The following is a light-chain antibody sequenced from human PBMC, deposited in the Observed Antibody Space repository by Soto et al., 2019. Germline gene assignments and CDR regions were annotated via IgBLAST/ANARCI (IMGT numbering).Light chain of an antibody. J-gene: IGLJ1*01. CDR1: SSDVGGYNY. V-gene: IGLV2-8*01. Sequence: QSALTQPPSASGSPGQSVTISCTRTSSDVGGYNYVSWYQQHPGKAPKLMIYEVSKRPSGVPDRFSGSKSGNTASLTVSGLQAEDEADYYCSSYAGSNTPYVFGTGTKLTVL. CDR3: SSYAGSNTPYV. CDR2: EVS.